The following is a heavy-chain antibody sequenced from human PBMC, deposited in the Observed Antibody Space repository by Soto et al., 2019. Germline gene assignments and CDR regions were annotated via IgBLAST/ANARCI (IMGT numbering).Heavy chain of an antibody. CDR2: IYYSGST. D-gene: IGHD2-2*01. J-gene: IGHJ3*01. V-gene: IGHV4-30-4*01. CDR3: VRGDPGACSSTSCSDAFDL. CDR1: GGSISSGDYY. Sequence: QVQLHESGPGLVKPSQTLSLTCTVSGGSISSGDYYWNWIRQPPGKGLEWIGSIYYSGSTYYGPSLKRRAAISVGTSKHQFSLKLTSVTAADTAVYYWVRGDPGACSSTSCSDAFDLWGRGTMVAVSS.